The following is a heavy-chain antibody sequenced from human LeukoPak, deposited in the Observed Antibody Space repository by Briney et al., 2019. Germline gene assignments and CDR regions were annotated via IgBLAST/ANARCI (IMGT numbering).Heavy chain of an antibody. V-gene: IGHV4-59*01. CDR1: GGSISSYY. Sequence: SETLSLTCTVSGGSISSYYWSWIRQPPGKGLEWIGYIYYSGSTNYNPSLKSRVTISVDTSKNQFSLKLSSVTAADTAVYYCARGIQSSSWYFGDYYYYMDVWGKGTTVTVSS. CDR3: ARGIQSSSWYFGDYYYYMDV. CDR2: IYYSGST. D-gene: IGHD6-13*01. J-gene: IGHJ6*03.